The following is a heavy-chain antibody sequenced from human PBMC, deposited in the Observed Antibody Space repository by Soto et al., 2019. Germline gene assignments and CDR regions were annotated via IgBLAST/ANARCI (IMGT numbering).Heavy chain of an antibody. V-gene: IGHV3-48*03. D-gene: IGHD6-19*01. CDR3: AREKQWLVRYYYYGMDV. CDR2: ISSSGSTI. J-gene: IGHJ6*02. CDR1: GFTFSSYE. Sequence: EVQLVESGGGLVQPGGSPRLSCAASGFTFSSYEMNWVRQAPGKGLEWVSYISSSGSTIYYADSVKGRFTISRDNAKNSLYLQMNSLRAEDTAVYYCAREKQWLVRYYYYGMDVWGQGTTVTVSS.